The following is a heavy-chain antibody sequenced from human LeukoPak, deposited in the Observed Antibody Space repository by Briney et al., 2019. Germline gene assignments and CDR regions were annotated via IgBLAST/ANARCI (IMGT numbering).Heavy chain of an antibody. Sequence: PSETLSLTCTVSGGSSSSYYWSWIRQPPGKGLEWIGYIYYSGSTNYNPSLKSRVTISVDTSKNQFSLKLSSVTAADTAVYYCARLVVRGSGSYASAYYFDYWGQGTLVTVSS. CDR2: IYYSGST. D-gene: IGHD3-10*01. J-gene: IGHJ4*02. V-gene: IGHV4-59*08. CDR3: ARLVVRGSGSYASAYYFDY. CDR1: GGSSSSYY.